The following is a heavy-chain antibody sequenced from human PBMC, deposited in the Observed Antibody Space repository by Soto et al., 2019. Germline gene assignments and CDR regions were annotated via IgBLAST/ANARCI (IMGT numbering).Heavy chain of an antibody. V-gene: IGHV3-23*01. D-gene: IGHD3-3*01. Sequence: EVQLLESGGGLVQPGGSLRLSCAASGFTFGSHAMIWVRQAPGKGLEWVSAISGSGGSAYYADSVKGRFTISRDNSINTLYLQMNSLRAEDTALYYCATEPYSDFWSAYYYFDYWGQGTLVTVSS. CDR1: GFTFGSHA. CDR3: ATEPYSDFWSAYYYFDY. CDR2: ISGSGGSA. J-gene: IGHJ4*02.